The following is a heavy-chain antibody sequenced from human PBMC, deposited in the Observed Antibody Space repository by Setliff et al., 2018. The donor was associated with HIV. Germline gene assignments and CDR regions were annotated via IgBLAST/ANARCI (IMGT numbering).Heavy chain of an antibody. CDR1: GFTFSNYV. CDR3: ARGGVCTSSSCGGIYYYGMDV. J-gene: IGHJ6*02. CDR2: IDSSSSFI. Sequence: LRLSCAASGFTFSNYVMNWVRQAPGKGLEWVSSIDSSSSFIFYADSVRGRFTISRDNAKSSLYLQMNSLRAEDTAVYYCARGGVCTSSSCGGIYYYGMDVWSQGTTVTVS. D-gene: IGHD2-2*01. V-gene: IGHV3-21*01.